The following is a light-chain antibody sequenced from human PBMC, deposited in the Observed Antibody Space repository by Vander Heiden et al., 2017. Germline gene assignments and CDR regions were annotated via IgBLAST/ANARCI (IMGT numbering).Light chain of an antibody. Sequence: IVMPQSPDSLAVCLGERATINCKSSQSVLYSSNNKNYLAWYQQKPGQPPKLLIYWASTRESGVPDRFSGSRSGTDFTLTISSLQAEDVAVYYCQQYYSSPPTFGQGTKLEIK. CDR1: QSVLYSSNNKNY. J-gene: IGKJ2*01. V-gene: IGKV4-1*01. CDR2: WAS. CDR3: QQYYSSPPT.